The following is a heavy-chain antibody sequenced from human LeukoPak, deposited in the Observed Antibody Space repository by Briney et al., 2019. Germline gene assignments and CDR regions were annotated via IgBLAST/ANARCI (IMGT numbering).Heavy chain of an antibody. CDR2: INHSGST. Sequence: SETLSLTCVVYDESFSGYYWSWIRQPPGKGLEWIGEINHSGSTNYNPSLRGRVTISIDTSKNQFFLKLSSVTAADTAVYYCAREQLLGYWGQGTLVTVSS. J-gene: IGHJ4*02. D-gene: IGHD2-2*01. V-gene: IGHV4-34*01. CDR3: AREQLLGY. CDR1: DESFSGYY.